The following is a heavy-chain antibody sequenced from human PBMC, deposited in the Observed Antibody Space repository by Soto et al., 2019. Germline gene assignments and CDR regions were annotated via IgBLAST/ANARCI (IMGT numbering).Heavy chain of an antibody. Sequence: GGSLRLSCAASGFTFSSYSMNWVRQAPGKGLEWVSYISSSSSTIYYADSVKGRFTISRDNAKNSLYLQMNSLRAEDTAVYYCARAGGKAVDIWGQGTMVTGS. V-gene: IGHV3-48*01. J-gene: IGHJ3*02. CDR1: GFTFSSYS. CDR3: ARAGGKAVDI. CDR2: ISSSSSTI.